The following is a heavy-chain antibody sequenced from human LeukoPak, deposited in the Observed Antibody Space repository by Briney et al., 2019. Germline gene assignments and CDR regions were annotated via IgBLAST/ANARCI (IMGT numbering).Heavy chain of an antibody. V-gene: IGHV3-43D*03. CDR1: GFTFNDYA. CDR2: ISWDSGNT. Sequence: GGSLRLSCAASGFTFNDYAMHWVRQAPGKGLEWVSLISWDSGNTYYADSVKGRFTISRDNSKNSLSLQMNSLRAEDTALYYCAKGPGAAVGKRYIQHWGQGTLVTVSS. J-gene: IGHJ1*01. D-gene: IGHD6-13*01. CDR3: AKGPGAAVGKRYIQH.